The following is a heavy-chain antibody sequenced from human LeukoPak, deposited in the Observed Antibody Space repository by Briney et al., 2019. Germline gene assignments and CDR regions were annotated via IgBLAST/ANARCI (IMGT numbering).Heavy chain of an antibody. CDR3: ARDMAPYSSGWYSYNYYYYGMDA. V-gene: IGHV1-18*01. Sequence: ASVKVSCKASGYGFSSYGITWVRQAPGQGLEWMGWISAYNGNTNYAQKLQGRVTMTTDTSTSTAYMELRSLRSDDTAVYYCARDMAPYSSGWYSYNYYYYGMDAWGQGTTVTVSS. CDR2: ISAYNGNT. CDR1: GYGFSSYG. D-gene: IGHD6-19*01. J-gene: IGHJ6*02.